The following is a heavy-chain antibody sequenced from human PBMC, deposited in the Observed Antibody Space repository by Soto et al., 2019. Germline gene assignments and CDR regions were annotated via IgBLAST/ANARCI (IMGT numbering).Heavy chain of an antibody. CDR3: ASAHAFDI. V-gene: IGHV3-30*03. Sequence: GGSLRLSCAASGFTFSSYGMHWVRQAPGKGLEWVAVISYDGNNKYYADSVKGRFTISRDNSKNTLYLQMNSLRTEYTAVYYCASAHAFDIWGQGTMVTVSS. J-gene: IGHJ3*02. CDR2: ISYDGNNK. CDR1: GFTFSSYG.